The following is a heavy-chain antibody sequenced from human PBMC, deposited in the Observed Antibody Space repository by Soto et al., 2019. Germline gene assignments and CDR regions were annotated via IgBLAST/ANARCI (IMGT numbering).Heavy chain of an antibody. CDR1: GASIGTNKW. V-gene: IGHV4-4*02. CDR3: AVPGAGDFDY. J-gene: IGHJ4*02. D-gene: IGHD6-13*01. Sequence: XTLSLTCAVSGASIGTNKWWSWVRQPPVKWLEWIGEVYHSGTTNCNPSLKSLVTISIDNSKNQFSLRLTSMTAADTAVYYCAVPGAGDFDYWSQGTLLTVS. CDR2: VYHSGTT.